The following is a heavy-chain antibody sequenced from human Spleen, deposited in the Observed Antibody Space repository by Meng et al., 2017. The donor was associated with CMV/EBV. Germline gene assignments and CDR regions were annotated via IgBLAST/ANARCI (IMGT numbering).Heavy chain of an antibody. Sequence: RQVRESGPGLCNPSGTLPPTCTCSCGSISRSSYYWGWIRQPPGKGLEWIGSIYYSGSTYYNPSLKSRVTISVDTSKNQFSLKLSSVTAADTAVYYCARVGIAVAGTHFDYWGQGTLVTVSS. J-gene: IGHJ4*02. D-gene: IGHD6-19*01. CDR2: IYYSGST. CDR3: ARVGIAVAGTHFDY. CDR1: CGSISRSSYY. V-gene: IGHV4-39*07.